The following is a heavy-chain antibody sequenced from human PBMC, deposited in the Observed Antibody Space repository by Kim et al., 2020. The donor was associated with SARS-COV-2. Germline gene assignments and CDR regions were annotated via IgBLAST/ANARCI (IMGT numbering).Heavy chain of an antibody. V-gene: IGHV1-46*01. J-gene: IGHJ4*02. CDR3: ARDKTGGYSGYDGENFDY. Sequence: QGRVTMTRDTSTSTVYMELSSLRSEDTAVYYCARDKTGGYSGYDGENFDYWGQGTLVTVSS. D-gene: IGHD5-12*01.